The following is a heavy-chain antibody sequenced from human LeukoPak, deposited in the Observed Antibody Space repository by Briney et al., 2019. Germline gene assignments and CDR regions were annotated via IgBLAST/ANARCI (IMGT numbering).Heavy chain of an antibody. CDR2: ISSSSSYI. V-gene: IGHV3-21*01. CDR1: GFTFSSYS. Sequence: GGSLRLSCAASGFTFSSYSMNWVRQAPGKGLEWVSSISSSSSYIYYADSVKGRFTISRDNAKNSLYLQMSSLRAEDTAVYYCARDRGSGWHTFDYWGQGTLVTVSS. CDR3: ARDRGSGWHTFDY. D-gene: IGHD6-19*01. J-gene: IGHJ4*02.